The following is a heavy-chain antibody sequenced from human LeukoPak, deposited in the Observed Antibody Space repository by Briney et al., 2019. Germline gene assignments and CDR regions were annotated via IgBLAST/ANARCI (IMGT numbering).Heavy chain of an antibody. CDR3: ARMSPVAGSNT. D-gene: IGHD6-19*01. V-gene: IGHV3-33*01. Sequence: PGGSLRLSCAASGFTFSSYGMHWVRQAPGKGLEWVAVIWYDGSNKYYADSVKGRFTISRDNSKNTLHLQMNSLRAEDTAVYYCARMSPVAGSNTWGQGTLVTVSS. CDR1: GFTFSSYG. CDR2: IWYDGSNK. J-gene: IGHJ5*02.